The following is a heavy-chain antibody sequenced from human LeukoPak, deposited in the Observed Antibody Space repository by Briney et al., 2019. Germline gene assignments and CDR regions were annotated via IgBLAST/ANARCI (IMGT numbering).Heavy chain of an antibody. CDR2: IYYSGST. J-gene: IGHJ4*02. D-gene: IGHD1-26*01. Sequence: SETLSLTCTVSGGSISSYYWSWIRQPPGKGLEWIGYIYYSGSTNYTPSLRSRLTISVDTSRNQFSLKLSSVSAADTAVYYCARYSGMGYSPGTYSNSWGQGTRVTVSS. V-gene: IGHV4-59*08. CDR3: ARYSGMGYSPGTYSNS. CDR1: GGSISSYY.